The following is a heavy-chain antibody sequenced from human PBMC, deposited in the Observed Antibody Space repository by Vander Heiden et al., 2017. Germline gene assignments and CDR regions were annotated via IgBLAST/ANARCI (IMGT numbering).Heavy chain of an antibody. D-gene: IGHD2-2*01. CDR2: INHSGST. Sequence: QVQLQQWGAGLLKPSETLSLTCAVYGGSFSGYYWSWIRQPPGKGLEWIGEINHSGSTNYNPSLKSRVTISVDTSKNQFSLKLSSVTAADTAVYCCARGQHCSSTSCSNNWFDPWGQGTLVTVSS. J-gene: IGHJ5*02. CDR1: GGSFSGYY. V-gene: IGHV4-34*01. CDR3: ARGQHCSSTSCSNNWFDP.